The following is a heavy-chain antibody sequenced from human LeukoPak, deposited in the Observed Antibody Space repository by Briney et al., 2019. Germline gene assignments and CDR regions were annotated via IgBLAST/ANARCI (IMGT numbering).Heavy chain of an antibody. D-gene: IGHD4-23*01. CDR2: IYSGGTT. Sequence: GGSLRLSCAASGFTVSGNHTSWVRQAPGKGLNWVSIIYSGGTTYYADSVKGRFTISRDNCKDTLALQMNSLRAEDTAVYYCARDADYGGSPDAFDSWGRGTIVTVSS. CDR1: GFTVSGNH. CDR3: ARDADYGGSPDAFDS. V-gene: IGHV3-53*01. J-gene: IGHJ3*02.